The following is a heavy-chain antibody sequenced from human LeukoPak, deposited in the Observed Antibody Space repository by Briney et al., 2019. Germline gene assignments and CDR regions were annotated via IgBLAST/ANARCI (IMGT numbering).Heavy chain of an antibody. CDR3: AKVRDIVVVPAAYYGMDV. CDR2: ISYDGSNK. V-gene: IGHV3-30*18. J-gene: IGHJ6*02. CDR1: GFTFSSYG. D-gene: IGHD2-2*01. Sequence: TGGSLRLSCAASGFTFSSYGMHWVRQAPGKGLEWVAVISYDGSNKYYADSVKGRFTISRDNSKNTLYLQMNSLRAEDTAVYYCAKVRDIVVVPAAYYGMDVWGQGTTVTVSS.